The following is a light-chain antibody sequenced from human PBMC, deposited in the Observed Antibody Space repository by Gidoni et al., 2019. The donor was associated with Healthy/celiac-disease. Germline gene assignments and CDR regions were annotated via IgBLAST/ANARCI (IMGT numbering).Light chain of an antibody. CDR1: PSVSSY. J-gene: IGKJ5*01. CDR3: QQRSNWPQIT. Sequence: DIVLTQSTATLSLSPGERATLSCRASPSVSSYLAWYQQKPGQAPRLLIYDASNRATGIPARFSGSGSGTDFTLTISSLEPEDFAVYYCQQRSNWPQITFGQXTRLEIK. V-gene: IGKV3-11*01. CDR2: DAS.